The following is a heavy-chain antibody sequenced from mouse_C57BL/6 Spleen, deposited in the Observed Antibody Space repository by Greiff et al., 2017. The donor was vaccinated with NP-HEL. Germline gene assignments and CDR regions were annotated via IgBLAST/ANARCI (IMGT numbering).Heavy chain of an antibody. V-gene: IGHV1-4*01. D-gene: IGHD1-1*01. CDR3: ASEVIYYYGSPFDY. CDR1: GYTFTSYT. J-gene: IGHJ2*01. Sequence: QVHVKQSGAELARPGASVKMSCKASGYTFTSYTMHWVKQRPGQGLEWIGYINPSSGYTKYNQKFKDKATLTADKSSSTAYMQLSSLTSEDSAVYYCASEVIYYYGSPFDYWGQGTTLTVSS. CDR2: INPSSGYT.